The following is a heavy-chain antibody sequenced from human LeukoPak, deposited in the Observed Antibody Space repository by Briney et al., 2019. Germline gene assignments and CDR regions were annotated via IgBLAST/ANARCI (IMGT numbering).Heavy chain of an antibody. CDR3: ARGHRYCSSTSCPGGLDY. CDR1: GYTFTSYD. D-gene: IGHD2-2*01. J-gene: IGHJ4*02. CDR2: MNPNSGNT. V-gene: IGHV1-8*01. Sequence: ASVKVSCKASGYTFTSYDINWVRQATGQGLEWMGWMNPNSGNTGYAQKFQGRVTMTRNTSIGTAYMELSSLRSEDTAVYYCARGHRYCSSTSCPGGLDYWGQGTLVTVSS.